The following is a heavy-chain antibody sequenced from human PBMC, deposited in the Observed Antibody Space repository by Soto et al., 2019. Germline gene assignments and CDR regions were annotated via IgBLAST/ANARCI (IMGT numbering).Heavy chain of an antibody. D-gene: IGHD2-21*01. J-gene: IGHJ6*02. V-gene: IGHV3-48*01. Sequence: EVQLVASGGGLVQPGGSLSLSCAASGFTFSSYSLNWVRQAPGKGLEWVSDISSSSSTIYDADSVKGRCTISRDNAKNSLYLQVNSRRAEDKAGYYCARTGHIVVVKDIGDYYGMAVLGQGTTVTVSS. CDR1: GFTFSSYS. CDR2: ISSSSSTI. CDR3: ARTGHIVVVKDIGDYYGMAV.